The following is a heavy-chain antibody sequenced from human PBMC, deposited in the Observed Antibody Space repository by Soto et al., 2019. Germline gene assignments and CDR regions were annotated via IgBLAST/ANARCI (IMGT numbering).Heavy chain of an antibody. V-gene: IGHV4-59*11. CDR2: MYYTGTT. J-gene: IGHJ4*02. Sequence: QVQLQESGPGLVKPSETLSLTCTVSGDSITSHYWSWIRQAPGKGLEYIGYMYYTGTTNSNPSLKSRVTMLADTSKNQFSLTLTSVTAADTAVYYCARNPYYTGPFDHWGRGTLVTVSS. CDR3: ARNPYYTGPFDH. D-gene: IGHD3-22*01. CDR1: GDSITSHY.